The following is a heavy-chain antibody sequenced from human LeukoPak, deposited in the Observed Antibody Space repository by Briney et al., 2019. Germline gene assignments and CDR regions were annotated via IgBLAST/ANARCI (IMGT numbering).Heavy chain of an antibody. V-gene: IGHV3-23*01. CDR1: GITVSNYG. CDR2: FSATDGSA. J-gene: IGHJ3*01. CDR3: AKARVAAAGTGAFDV. D-gene: IGHD6-13*01. Sequence: PGGSLRLSCAASGITVSNYGMTWVRQAPGKGLEWVSAFSATDGSAQYADSVRGRFSISRDNSKNSLYLQMNSLGDEDTAVYFCAKARVAAAGTGAFDVWGQGTMDTVSS.